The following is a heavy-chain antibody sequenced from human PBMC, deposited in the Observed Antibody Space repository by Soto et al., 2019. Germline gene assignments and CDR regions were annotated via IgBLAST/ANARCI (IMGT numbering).Heavy chain of an antibody. CDR1: GFTFSSYA. D-gene: IGHD6-13*01. CDR3: AKSALYIGYGASGYSSSWYSSHTEN. V-gene: IGHV3-23*01. Sequence: PGGSLRLSCAASGFTFSSYAMSWVRQAPGKGLEWVSAISGSGGSTYYADSVKGRFTISRDNSKNTLYLQMNSLRAEDTAVYYCAKSALYIGYGASGYSSSWYSSHTENWGQGTLVTVSS. J-gene: IGHJ4*02. CDR2: ISGSGGST.